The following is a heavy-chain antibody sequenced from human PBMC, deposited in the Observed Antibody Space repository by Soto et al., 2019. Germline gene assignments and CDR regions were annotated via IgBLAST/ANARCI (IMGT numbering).Heavy chain of an antibody. J-gene: IGHJ4*02. CDR1: GYTFTTYG. V-gene: IGHV1-18*01. Sequence: ASVKVSCKASGYTFTTYGISWARQAPGQGLEWMGWISASNDNTNYAQKLQGRVAMTTDTSTSTAYMGLRSLRSDDTAMYYCARDTGSSSWYYFFDYWGQGTLVTVSS. CDR3: ARDTGSSSWYYFFDY. CDR2: ISASNDNT. D-gene: IGHD6-13*01.